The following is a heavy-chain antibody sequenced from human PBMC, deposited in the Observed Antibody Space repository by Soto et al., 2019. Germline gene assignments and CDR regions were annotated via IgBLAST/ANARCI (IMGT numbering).Heavy chain of an antibody. J-gene: IGHJ4*02. Sequence: EVQLLASGGGLVQPGGSLTLSCAASGFTFSNYAMIWVRQAPGKGLEWVSVISAGGGSTYYADSVKGRFTISRDNSKKTFFMQMNSLRAEDTAVYYCAKSSSYYYDPSGTFDYWGQGTLVTVSS. CDR3: AKSSSYYYDPSGTFDY. V-gene: IGHV3-23*01. CDR1: GFTFSNYA. CDR2: ISAGGGST. D-gene: IGHD3-22*01.